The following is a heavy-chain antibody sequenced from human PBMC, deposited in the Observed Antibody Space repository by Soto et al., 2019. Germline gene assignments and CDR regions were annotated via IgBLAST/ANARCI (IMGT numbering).Heavy chain of an antibody. D-gene: IGHD3-3*01. CDR1: GYTFTSYA. J-gene: IGHJ6*02. V-gene: IGHV1-3*01. Sequence: QVQLVQSGAEVKKPGASVKVSCKASGYTFTSYAMHWVRQAPGQRLEWMGWINAGNGNTKYSQKFQGRVTITRDTYASTAYMELSSLRSEDTAVYYCAREFFWSGYYYYGMDVWGQGTTVTVSS. CDR2: INAGNGNT. CDR3: AREFFWSGYYYYGMDV.